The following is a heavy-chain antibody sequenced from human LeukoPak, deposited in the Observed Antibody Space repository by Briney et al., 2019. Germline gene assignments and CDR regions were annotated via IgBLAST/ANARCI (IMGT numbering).Heavy chain of an antibody. D-gene: IGHD3-22*01. Sequence: SETLSLTCTVSGGSISGYYWGWIRQPPGKGLEWIGSIYYSGSTYYNPSLKSRVTISVDTSKNQFSLKLSSVTAADTAVYYCARHVVDTSGYYLDYFDYWGQGTLVTVSS. CDR3: ARHVVDTSGYYLDYFDY. CDR2: IYYSGST. J-gene: IGHJ4*02. CDR1: GGSISGYY. V-gene: IGHV4-39*01.